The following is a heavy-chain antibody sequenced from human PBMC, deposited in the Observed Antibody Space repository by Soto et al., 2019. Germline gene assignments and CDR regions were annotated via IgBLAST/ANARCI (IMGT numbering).Heavy chain of an antibody. CDR3: ARGSDYEGCFVS. Sequence: QVRLVQSGAEVKKPGSSVKVSCKASGGTFSNYAIGWVRQAPGQGLEWMGGIILPFGTPNYAQKFQGRVTMSADESMTTAYMEVSGLRSEDTAVYYCARGSDYEGCFVSWGRGTLVTVSS. D-gene: IGHD4-17*01. CDR2: IILPFGTP. V-gene: IGHV1-69*12. CDR1: GGTFSNYA. J-gene: IGHJ4*02.